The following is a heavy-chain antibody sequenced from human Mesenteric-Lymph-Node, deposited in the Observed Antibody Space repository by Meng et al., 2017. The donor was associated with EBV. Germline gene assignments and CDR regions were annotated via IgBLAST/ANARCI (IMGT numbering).Heavy chain of an antibody. CDR1: GGTFSTYV. CDR2: INPNSGGT. D-gene: IGHD1-26*01. J-gene: IGHJ5*02. V-gene: IGHV1-2*06. Sequence: QVELGQSGAEVKKPGSSVKVSCKASGGTFSTYVISWVRQAPGQGLEWMGRINPNSGGTNYALNFQGRVTMTSDTSISTAYMELSWLRSDDTAFYYCVREMVGVPNWFAPWGQGTLVTVSS. CDR3: VREMVGVPNWFAP.